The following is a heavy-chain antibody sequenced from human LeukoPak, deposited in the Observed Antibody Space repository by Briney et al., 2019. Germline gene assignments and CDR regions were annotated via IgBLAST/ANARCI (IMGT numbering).Heavy chain of an antibody. D-gene: IGHD6-25*01. CDR2: IIPILGIA. CDR3: ARDRASSDFDY. Sequence: SVKVSCKASGGTFSSYAISWVRQAPGQGLEWMGRIIPILGIANYARKFQGRVTITADKSTSTAYMELSSLRSEDTAVYYCARDRASSDFDYWGQGTLVTVSS. J-gene: IGHJ4*02. V-gene: IGHV1-69*04. CDR1: GGTFSSYA.